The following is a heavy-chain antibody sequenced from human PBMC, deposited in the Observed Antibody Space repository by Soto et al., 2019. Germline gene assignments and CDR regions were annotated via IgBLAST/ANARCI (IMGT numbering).Heavy chain of an antibody. CDR1: GFTFSSHG. Sequence: HPGGSLRLSCAASGFTFSSHGMHWVRQAPGKGLEWVAVIWYDGSEKYYGDSVKGRFTISRDNSKNTLYLQMNSRRGEDTAVYYCARWGNWKVADYWGQGTLVTVSS. D-gene: IGHD1-1*01. J-gene: IGHJ4*02. V-gene: IGHV3-33*01. CDR3: ARWGNWKVADY. CDR2: IWYDGSEK.